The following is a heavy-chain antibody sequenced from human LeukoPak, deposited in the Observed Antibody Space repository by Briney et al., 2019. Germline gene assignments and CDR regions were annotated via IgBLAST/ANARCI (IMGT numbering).Heavy chain of an antibody. J-gene: IGHJ4*02. CDR1: GFTFDDYA. Sequence: GRSLRLSCAASGFTFDDYAMHWVRQAPGKGLEWVSGISWNSGSIGYADSVKGRFTISRDNAKNSLYLQMNSLRAEDMALYYCANEGIVGATTSYFDYWGQGTLVTVSS. CDR3: ANEGIVGATTSYFDY. CDR2: ISWNSGSI. D-gene: IGHD1-26*01. V-gene: IGHV3-9*03.